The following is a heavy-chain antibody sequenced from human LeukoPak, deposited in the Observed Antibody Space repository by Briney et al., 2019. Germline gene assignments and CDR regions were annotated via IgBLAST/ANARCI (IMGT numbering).Heavy chain of an antibody. Sequence: SQTLSLTCAISGDSVSSNSAAWNWIRQFPSRGLEWLGRTYYRSKWYNNYALSVKSRITINPDTSKNQVSLQLNSVTPEDTAVYYCAREPDIYGMDVWGQGNTVTDSS. V-gene: IGHV6-1*01. CDR2: TYYRSKWYN. CDR1: GDSVSSNSAA. CDR3: AREPDIYGMDV. J-gene: IGHJ6*02.